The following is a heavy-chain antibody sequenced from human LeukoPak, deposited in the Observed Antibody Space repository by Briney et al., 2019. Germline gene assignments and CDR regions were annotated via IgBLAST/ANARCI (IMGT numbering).Heavy chain of an antibody. Sequence: GGSLRLSCAASGFTFSSYGMHWVRQAPGKGLEWVAVISYDGSNKYYADSVKGRFTISRDNSKNTLYLQMNSLRAEDTAVYYRAKDLAGTALGDYWGQGTLVTVSS. J-gene: IGHJ4*02. CDR1: GFTFSSYG. V-gene: IGHV3-30*18. CDR3: AKDLAGTALGDY. CDR2: ISYDGSNK. D-gene: IGHD6-19*01.